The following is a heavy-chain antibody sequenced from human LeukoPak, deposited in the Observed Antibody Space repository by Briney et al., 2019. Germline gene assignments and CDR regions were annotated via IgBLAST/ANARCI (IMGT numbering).Heavy chain of an antibody. Sequence: SETLSLTCTVSGGSISSGSYYWNWIRQPPGKGLEWIGYIYYTGNTNYNPSLKSRVTISVDTSKNQFSLKLSSVTAADTAVYYCARDRLQLQSWGQGTLVTVSS. CDR3: ARDRLQLQS. J-gene: IGHJ5*02. D-gene: IGHD5-24*01. CDR2: IYYTGNT. V-gene: IGHV4-61*01. CDR1: GGSISSGSYY.